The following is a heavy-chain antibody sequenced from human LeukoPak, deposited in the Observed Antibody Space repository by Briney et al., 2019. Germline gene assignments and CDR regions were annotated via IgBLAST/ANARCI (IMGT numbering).Heavy chain of an antibody. CDR3: ARLYSYGLDY. CDR2: ISYDGSNK. Sequence: PGGSLRLSCAASGFTFSSYAMHWVRQAPGKGLEWVAVISYDGSNKYYADSVEGRFTISRDNSKNTPYLQMNSLRAEDTAVYYCARLYSYGLDYWGQGTLVTVSS. D-gene: IGHD5-18*01. CDR1: GFTFSSYA. V-gene: IGHV3-30*04. J-gene: IGHJ4*02.